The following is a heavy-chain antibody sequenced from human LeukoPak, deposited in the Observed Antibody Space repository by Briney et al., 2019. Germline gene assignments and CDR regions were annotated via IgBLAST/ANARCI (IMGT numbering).Heavy chain of an antibody. J-gene: IGHJ4*02. CDR3: ARGFVVVPAAMLGRFDY. V-gene: IGHV4-39*07. CDR1: GGSISSSSYY. D-gene: IGHD2-2*01. CDR2: INHSGST. Sequence: PSETLSLTCTVSGGSISSSSYYWGWIRQPPGKGLEWIGEINHSGSTNYNPSLKSRVTISVDTSKNQFSLKLSSVTAADTAVYYCARGFVVVPAAMLGRFDYWGQGTLVTVSS.